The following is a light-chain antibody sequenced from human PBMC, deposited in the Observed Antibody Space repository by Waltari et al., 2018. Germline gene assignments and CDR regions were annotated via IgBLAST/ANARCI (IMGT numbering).Light chain of an antibody. CDR3: SSYTSSSTVV. J-gene: IGLJ2*01. Sequence: QSALTQPASVSGSPGQSITISCTGTSSDVGGYNYVSWYQQHPGKAPKLMIYDVSNGPSGVSNRLAGSKSGKTAPLTICGLQAEDEADYYCSSYTSSSTVVFGGGTKLTVL. V-gene: IGLV2-14*03. CDR2: DVS. CDR1: SSDVGGYNY.